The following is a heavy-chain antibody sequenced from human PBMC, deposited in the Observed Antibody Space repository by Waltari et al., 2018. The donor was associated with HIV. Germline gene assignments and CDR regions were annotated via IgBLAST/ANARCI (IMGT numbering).Heavy chain of an antibody. Sequence: QLQLQESGPGLVKPSEPRSLTCPVSGASIGSKYYWGWVRQPPGKGLELIATISHSGNTYYNPSLNNRVTISADTSKNQFSLKLTSVTATDTAVYYCLLEGYFYGMDVWGPGTTVTVSS. CDR1: GASIGSKYY. J-gene: IGHJ6*02. D-gene: IGHD1-1*01. CDR2: ISHSGNT. V-gene: IGHV4-39*01. CDR3: LLEGYFYGMDV.